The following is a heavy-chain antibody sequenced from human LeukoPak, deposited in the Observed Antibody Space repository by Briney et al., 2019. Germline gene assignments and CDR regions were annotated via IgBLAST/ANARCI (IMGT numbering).Heavy chain of an antibody. CDR2: IGAYAART. J-gene: IGHJ4*02. D-gene: IGHD1-26*01. Sequence: HPGGSLRLSCVASGFDFSSYAMTWVRQAPGRGLEWVSTIGAYAARTYYADSVKGRFTTSRENSKSTLSLQMNSLRAEDTALYYCAKASWGGATTTYFDYWGQGTLVTVSS. CDR1: GFDFSSYA. CDR3: AKASWGGATTTYFDY. V-gene: IGHV3-23*01.